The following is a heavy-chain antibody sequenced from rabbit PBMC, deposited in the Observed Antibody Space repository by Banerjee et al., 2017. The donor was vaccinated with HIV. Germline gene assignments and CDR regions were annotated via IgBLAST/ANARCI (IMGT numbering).Heavy chain of an antibody. CDR1: GFDFNFNA. J-gene: IGHJ4*01. V-gene: IGHV1S45*01. Sequence: QEQLEESGGDLVKPGASLTLTCTASGFDFNFNAMCWFRQAPGKGLEWIACINTISGDTVYATWAKGRFTISKTSSTTVTLQMTSLTAADTATYFCARDRDWTLDLWGQGTLVTVS. CDR2: INTISGDT. CDR3: ARDRDWTLDL. D-gene: IGHD4-2*01.